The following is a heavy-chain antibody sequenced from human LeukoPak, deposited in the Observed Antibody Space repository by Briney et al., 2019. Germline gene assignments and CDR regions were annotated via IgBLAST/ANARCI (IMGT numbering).Heavy chain of an antibody. V-gene: IGHV3-48*02. D-gene: IGHD3-22*01. CDR2: ISSSSSTI. Sequence: GGSLRLSCAASGFTFSSYSMNWVRQAPGKGLEWVSYISSSSSTIYYADSVKGRFTISRDNDKNSLYLQMNSLRDEDTAVYYCAREDYYDSSGYYDYWGQGTLVTVSS. CDR1: GFTFSSYS. CDR3: AREDYYDSSGYYDY. J-gene: IGHJ4*02.